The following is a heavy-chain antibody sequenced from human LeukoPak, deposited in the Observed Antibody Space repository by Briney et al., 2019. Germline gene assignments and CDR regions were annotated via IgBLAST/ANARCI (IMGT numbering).Heavy chain of an antibody. CDR1: GGSISSGSYY. V-gene: IGHV4-61*09. CDR3: ARDLSVNWGGDYYYGMDV. Sequence: SQTLSLTCTVSGGSISSGSYYWSWIRQPAGKGLEWIGHIYTSGSTNYNPSLKSRVTISVDTSKNQFSLKLSSVTAADTAVYYCARDLSVNWGGDYYYGMDVWGQGTTVTVSS. CDR2: IYTSGST. J-gene: IGHJ6*02. D-gene: IGHD7-27*01.